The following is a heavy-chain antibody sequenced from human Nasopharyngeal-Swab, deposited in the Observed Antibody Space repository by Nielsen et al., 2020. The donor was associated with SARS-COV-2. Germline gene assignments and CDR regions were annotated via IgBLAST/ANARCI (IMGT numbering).Heavy chain of an antibody. J-gene: IGHJ4*02. CDR3: AKTRGPPVHDYVWGSYPSYYFDY. D-gene: IGHD3-16*02. V-gene: IGHV4-39*01. CDR2: IYYSGST. Sequence: WIRQPPGKGLEWIGSIYYSGSTYYNPSLKSRVTISVDTSKNQFSLKLSSVTAADTAVYYCAKTRGPPVHDYVWGSYPSYYFDYWGQGTLVTVPS.